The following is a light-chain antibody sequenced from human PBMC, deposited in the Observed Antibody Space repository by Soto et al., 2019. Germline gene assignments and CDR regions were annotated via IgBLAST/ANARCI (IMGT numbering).Light chain of an antibody. CDR1: QSVSSRY. J-gene: IGKJ5*01. V-gene: IGKV3-20*01. CDR2: GAS. Sequence: VMMQFPGPLTLYPGERATFSCRASQSVSSRYLAWYQQKPGQAPRLLIYGASSRATGIPDRFSGSGSGTDFTLTISRLEPEDFAVYFCQQYSSSPRVTFGQGTRLEIK. CDR3: QQYSSSPRVT.